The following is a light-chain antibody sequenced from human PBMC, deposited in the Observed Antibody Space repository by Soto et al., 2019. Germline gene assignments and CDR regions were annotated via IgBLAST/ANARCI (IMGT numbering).Light chain of an antibody. V-gene: IGKV3-11*01. CDR3: QQRSNWPPELT. Sequence: EIVLTQSPGTLSSFPGDRVTLSCRASQYINTRLAWYQHRPGQAPRLLIYQTSIRAAGIPARFSASGSGTDFTLTISDVQPEDFAVYYCQQRSNWPPELTFGGGTKVDIK. J-gene: IGKJ4*01. CDR2: QTS. CDR1: QYINTR.